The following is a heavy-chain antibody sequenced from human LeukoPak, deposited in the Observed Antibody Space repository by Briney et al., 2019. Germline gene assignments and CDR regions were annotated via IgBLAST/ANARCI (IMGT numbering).Heavy chain of an antibody. CDR2: INHSGST. V-gene: IGHV4-34*01. D-gene: IGHD2-15*01. CDR1: GVSFSGCY. J-gene: IGHJ3*02. Sequence: SETLSLTCAVYGVSFSGCYWRWLRQPPGKGLEWLGEINHSGSTNYNPSLKSRVTISVDTSKNQFSLKLSSVTAADTAVYYCAGEHLGVMVAARYAFDIWGQGTMVTVSS. CDR3: AGEHLGVMVAARYAFDI.